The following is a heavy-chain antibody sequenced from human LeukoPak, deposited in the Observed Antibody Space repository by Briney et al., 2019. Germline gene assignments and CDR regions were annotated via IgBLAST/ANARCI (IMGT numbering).Heavy chain of an antibody. D-gene: IGHD6-13*01. CDR3: ARDGITQGYSSSWCGRRDGYYYYMDV. V-gene: IGHV1-2*02. J-gene: IGHJ6*03. CDR2: INPKDGVS. Sequence: ASVKVSCKTSGYTFTVYWIHWVRQTPRQGFEWMGWINPKDGVSKSAQNFRGRVTMTRDTSTSTVYMELNSLIYDDTAVYYCARDGITQGYSSSWCGRRDGYYYYMDVWGKGTTVTISS. CDR1: GYTFTVYW.